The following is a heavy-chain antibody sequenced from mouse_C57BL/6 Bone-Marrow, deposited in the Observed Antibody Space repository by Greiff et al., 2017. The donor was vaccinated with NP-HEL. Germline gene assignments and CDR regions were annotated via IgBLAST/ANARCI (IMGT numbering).Heavy chain of an antibody. D-gene: IGHD1-1*01. Sequence: EVKLMESGGGLVQPGGSLKLSCAASGFTFSDYYMYWVRQTPEKRLEWVAYISNGGGSTYYPDTVKGRFTISRDNAKNTLYRQMSRLKSEDTAMYYCARLEEGILPYMDYWGQGTSVTVSS. CDR2: ISNGGGST. CDR1: GFTFSDYY. J-gene: IGHJ4*01. CDR3: ARLEEGILPYMDY. V-gene: IGHV5-12*01.